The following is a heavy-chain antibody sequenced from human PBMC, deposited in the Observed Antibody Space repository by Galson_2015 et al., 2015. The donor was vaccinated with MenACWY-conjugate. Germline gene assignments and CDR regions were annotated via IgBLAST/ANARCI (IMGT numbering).Heavy chain of an antibody. Sequence: DGETIYAQKFQGRVTMTEDTSTDTAYMELSSLRSEDTAVYYCATDRSYYSFSFDYWGQGTLVTVSS. J-gene: IGHJ4*02. V-gene: IGHV1-24*01. CDR3: ATDRSYYSFSFDY. D-gene: IGHD1-26*01. CDR2: DGET.